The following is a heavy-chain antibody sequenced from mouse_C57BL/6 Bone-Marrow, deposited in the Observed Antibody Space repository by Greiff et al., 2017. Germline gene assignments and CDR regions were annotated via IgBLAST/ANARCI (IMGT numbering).Heavy chain of an antibody. D-gene: IGHD1-1*01. V-gene: IGHV14-2*01. CDR3: ARSGYGRGDY. CDR2: IDPEDGET. J-gene: IGHJ2*01. Sequence: EVQLQESGAELVKPGASVKLSCTASGFNIKDYYMHWVKQRTEQGLEWIGRIDPEDGETKYAPKFPGKATITADTSSNTAYLQLSSLTSEDTAVYYGARSGYGRGDYWGQGTTLTVSS. CDR1: GFNIKDYY.